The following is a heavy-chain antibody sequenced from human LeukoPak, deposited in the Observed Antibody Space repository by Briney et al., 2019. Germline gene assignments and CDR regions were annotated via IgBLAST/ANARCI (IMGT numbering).Heavy chain of an antibody. J-gene: IGHJ4*02. CDR1: GFTFSSHP. Sequence: GGSLILSCAASGFTFSSHPMNWVRQAPGKGLEWVSGITGSGDYTYYIDSVQGRFTISRDNSKNMLFLQMNSLRAEDTAVYYCARGVMAARLYYFDYWGRGILVTVSS. D-gene: IGHD2-21*01. CDR3: ARGVMAARLYYFDY. CDR2: ITGSGDYT. V-gene: IGHV3-23*01.